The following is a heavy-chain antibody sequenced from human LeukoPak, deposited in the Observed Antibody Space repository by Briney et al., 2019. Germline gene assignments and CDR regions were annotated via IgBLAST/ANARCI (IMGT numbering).Heavy chain of an antibody. J-gene: IGHJ4*02. CDR1: GYSISSGYY. CDR3: ARASRTSGSFCDY. Sequence: SETLSLTCAVSGYSISSGYYWGWIRQPPQKGLQWIGSNYHSGSTYYNPYLKRRVTISVDTSKNQFSLRLTSVTAADTAVYYCARASRTSGSFCDYWGQGTLVTVSS. D-gene: IGHD2-2*01. V-gene: IGHV4-38-2*01. CDR2: NYHSGST.